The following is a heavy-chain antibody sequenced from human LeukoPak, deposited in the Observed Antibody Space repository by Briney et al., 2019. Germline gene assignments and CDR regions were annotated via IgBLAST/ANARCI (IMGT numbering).Heavy chain of an antibody. V-gene: IGHV3-48*01. J-gene: IGHJ4*02. CDR3: ATIEAVRFHY. CDR2: ISSSGSTI. Sequence: PGGPLRLSCAASGFTFSSYGMHWVRQAPGKGLEWVSYISSSGSTIYYADSVKGRFTISRDNSKNTLYLQMNSLRAEDTAVYYCATIEAVRFHYWGQGTLVTVSS. CDR1: GFTFSSYG. D-gene: IGHD4-17*01.